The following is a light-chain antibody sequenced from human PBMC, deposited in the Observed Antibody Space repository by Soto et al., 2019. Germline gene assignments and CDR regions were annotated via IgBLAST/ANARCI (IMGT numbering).Light chain of an antibody. J-gene: IGLJ1*01. CDR1: SSDVGGYNY. CDR2: DVN. V-gene: IGLV2-8*01. Sequence: QSALTQPPSASGSPGQSVTISCTGTSSDVGGYNYISWYQQHTGTVPKLMYYDVNKRPSGVPDRCSGSNSGDTASLTVSGLRDEDEADYDCSSYAGGNNVFGTGTKLTVL. CDR3: SSYAGGNNV.